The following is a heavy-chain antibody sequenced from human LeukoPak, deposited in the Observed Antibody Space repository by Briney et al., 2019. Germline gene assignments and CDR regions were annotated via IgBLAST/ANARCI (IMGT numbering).Heavy chain of an antibody. Sequence: ASVKVSCKASGYTFTSYAMHWVRQAPGQRLEWMGWINAGNGNTKYSQKFQGRVTITRDTSASTAYMELSSLRSEDTAVYYCARDRRQQLARGYYYYGMDVWGQGTTVTVSS. V-gene: IGHV1-3*01. J-gene: IGHJ6*02. D-gene: IGHD6-13*01. CDR2: INAGNGNT. CDR3: ARDRRQQLARGYYYYGMDV. CDR1: GYTFTSYA.